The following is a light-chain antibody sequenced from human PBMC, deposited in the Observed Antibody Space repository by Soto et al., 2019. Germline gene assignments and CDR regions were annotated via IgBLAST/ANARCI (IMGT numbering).Light chain of an antibody. CDR3: QQRSNWPPRFT. CDR1: QSVSSY. Sequence: EIVLTQSPATLSLSPGERATLSCRASQSVSSYLAWYQQKPGQAPRLLIYDASNRATGIPARFSGSGSGTDFTLTISSLEPEDFAVYYCQQRSNWPPRFTLGPGTKVDI. J-gene: IGKJ3*01. V-gene: IGKV3-11*01. CDR2: DAS.